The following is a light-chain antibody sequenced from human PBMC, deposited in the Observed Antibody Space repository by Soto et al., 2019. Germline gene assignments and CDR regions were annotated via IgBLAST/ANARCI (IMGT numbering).Light chain of an antibody. CDR3: QTWGTGIHVV. J-gene: IGLJ2*01. CDR1: SGHSNYA. Sequence: QLVLTQSPSASASLGASVKLTCTLSSGHSNYAIAWHQQQPEKGPRYLMKLNSDGSHRKGDGIPDRFAGSSSGAERYLTISSLQSEDDADYYCQTWGTGIHVVFGGGTKVTVL. V-gene: IGLV4-69*01. CDR2: LNSDGSH.